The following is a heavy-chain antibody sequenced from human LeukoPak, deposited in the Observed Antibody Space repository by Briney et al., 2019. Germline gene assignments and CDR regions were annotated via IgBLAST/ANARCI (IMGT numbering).Heavy chain of an antibody. D-gene: IGHD3-16*02. J-gene: IGHJ4*02. CDR3: ARVMITFGGVIVSYYFDY. Sequence: PSETLSLTCTVSGGSISSYYWSWIRQPPGKGLEWIGYIYYSGGTNYNPSLKSRVTISVDTSKNQFSLKLSSVTAADTAVYYCARVMITFGGVIVSYYFDYWGQGTLVTVSS. CDR1: GGSISSYY. V-gene: IGHV4-59*01. CDR2: IYYSGGT.